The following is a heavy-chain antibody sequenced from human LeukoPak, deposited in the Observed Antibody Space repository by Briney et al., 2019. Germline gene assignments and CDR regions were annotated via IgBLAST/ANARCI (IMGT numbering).Heavy chain of an antibody. CDR3: ARDRPYSSSSHSNWFDP. Sequence: RPSETLSLTCTVSGGSISSGGYYWSWIRQHPGKGLEWIRYIYYSGSTYYNPSLKSRVTISVDTSKNQFSLKLSSVTAADTAVYYCARDRPYSSSSHSNWFDPWGQGTLVTVSS. CDR1: GGSISSGGYY. J-gene: IGHJ5*02. V-gene: IGHV4-31*03. D-gene: IGHD6-13*01. CDR2: IYYSGST.